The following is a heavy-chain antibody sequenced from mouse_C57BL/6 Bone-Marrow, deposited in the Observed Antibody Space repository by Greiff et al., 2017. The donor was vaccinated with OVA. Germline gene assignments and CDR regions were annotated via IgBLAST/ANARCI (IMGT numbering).Heavy chain of an antibody. CDR2: IDPEDGEN. CDR1: GFNIKDYY. CDR3: ASLRGYFDY. V-gene: IGHV14-2*01. D-gene: IGHD1-1*01. J-gene: IGHJ2*01. Sequence: VQLQQSGAELVKPGASVKLSCTASGFNIKDYYMHWVKQRTEQGLEWIGRIDPEDGENKYAPKFQGKATITADTSSNTSYLQLSSLTSEDTAVYYCASLRGYFDYWGQGTTLTVSS.